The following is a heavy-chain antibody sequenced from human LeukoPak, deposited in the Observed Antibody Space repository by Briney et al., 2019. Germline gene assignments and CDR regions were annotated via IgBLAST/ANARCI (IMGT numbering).Heavy chain of an antibody. D-gene: IGHD2-21*01. CDR1: GYSISSGYY. CDR2: IYHSGST. CDR3: ARVCASSGDCLFDY. Sequence: SETLSLTCTVSGYSISSGYYWGWIRQPPGKGLEWIGSIYHSGSTYYNPSLKSRVTISVDTSKNQFSLKLSSVTAADTAVYYCARVCASSGDCLFDYWGQGTLVTVS. J-gene: IGHJ4*02. V-gene: IGHV4-38-2*02.